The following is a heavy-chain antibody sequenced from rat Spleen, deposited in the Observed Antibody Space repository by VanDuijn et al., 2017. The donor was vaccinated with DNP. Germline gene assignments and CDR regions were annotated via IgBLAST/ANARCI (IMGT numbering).Heavy chain of an antibody. CDR1: GFTFSNYD. V-gene: IGHV5-7*01. CDR3: ARDQIVGGPYYALDA. Sequence: EVQLVESGGGLVQPGRSMKLSCAASGFTFSNYDMAWVRQAPKKGLEWVATISYDGSSTYYRDSVKGRFTISRDNAKSTLYLQMNSLRSEDTATYYCARDQIVGGPYYALDAWGQGTSVTVSS. CDR2: ISYDGSST. J-gene: IGHJ4*01.